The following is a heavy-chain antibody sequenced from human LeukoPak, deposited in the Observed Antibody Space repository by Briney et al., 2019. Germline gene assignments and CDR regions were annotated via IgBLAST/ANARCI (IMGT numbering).Heavy chain of an antibody. CDR1: GFTFSSYA. Sequence: GRSLRLSCAASGFTFSSYAMHWVRQAPGKGLEWVAVISYDGSNKYYADSVKGRFTISRDNSKNTLYRQMNSLRAEDTAVYYCASAMATKDYWGQGTLVTVSS. D-gene: IGHD5-24*01. CDR2: ISYDGSNK. J-gene: IGHJ4*02. V-gene: IGHV3-30*04. CDR3: ASAMATKDY.